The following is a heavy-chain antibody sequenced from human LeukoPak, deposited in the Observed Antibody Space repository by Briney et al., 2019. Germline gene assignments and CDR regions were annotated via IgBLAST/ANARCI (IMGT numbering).Heavy chain of an antibody. V-gene: IGHV3-15*01. D-gene: IGHD7-27*01. CDR3: TTGNWGPY. CDR2: IKSKTDGGTT. Sequence: GGSLRLSCVGSGFSFSDTWMSWVRQSPGKGLEWVGRIKSKTDGGTTDYAAPVKGRFTISRDDSKNTLFLQMNSLKTEDTAVYYCTTGNWGPYWGQGTLVTVSS. CDR1: GFSFSDTW. J-gene: IGHJ4*02.